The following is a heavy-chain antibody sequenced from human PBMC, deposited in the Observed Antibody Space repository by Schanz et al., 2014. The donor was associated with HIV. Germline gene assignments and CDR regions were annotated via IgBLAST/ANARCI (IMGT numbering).Heavy chain of an antibody. CDR2: ISYDGSNK. J-gene: IGHJ4*02. D-gene: IGHD3-22*01. CDR3: AKDRFEHFYYSTGPYDYFDH. Sequence: QVQLVESGGGVVQPGRSLRLSCAASGFTFSSYAMHWVRQAPGKGLEWLAVISYDGSNKYYADSVKGRFTISRANSKNTLYPQLNSLRVEDTSVYYCAKDRFEHFYYSTGPYDYFDHWGRGTLVTVSS. V-gene: IGHV3-30-3*01. CDR1: GFTFSSYA.